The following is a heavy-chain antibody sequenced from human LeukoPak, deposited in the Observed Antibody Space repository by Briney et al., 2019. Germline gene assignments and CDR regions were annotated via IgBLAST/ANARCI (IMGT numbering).Heavy chain of an antibody. CDR1: GFTFSSYA. CDR2: ISGSGGSK. V-gene: IGHV3-23*01. Sequence: GGSLRLSCAASGFTFSSYAMSWVRQAPGKGLEWVSAISGSGGSKYYADSVKGRFTISRDNSKNTLYLQMNSLRAEDTAVYYCAKVPNSSGWRHYFDYWGQGTLVTVSS. J-gene: IGHJ4*02. CDR3: AKVPNSSGWRHYFDY. D-gene: IGHD6-19*01.